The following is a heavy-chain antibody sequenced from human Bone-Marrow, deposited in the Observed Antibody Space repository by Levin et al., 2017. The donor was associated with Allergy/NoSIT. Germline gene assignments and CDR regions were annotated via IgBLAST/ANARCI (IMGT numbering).Heavy chain of an antibody. CDR2: IICSVVST. D-gene: IGHD3-3*02. CDR3: AKAAYISSPWDRDY. Sequence: GESLKISCVVSGFTFSNYTINWFRQAPGQGLEWVSAIICSVVSTHYADSVRGRFTISRDNSKNTLYLQMNSLRAEDTATYYCAKAAYISSPWDRDYWGQGTLVTVSA. J-gene: IGHJ4*02. V-gene: IGHV3-23*01. CDR1: GFTFSNYT.